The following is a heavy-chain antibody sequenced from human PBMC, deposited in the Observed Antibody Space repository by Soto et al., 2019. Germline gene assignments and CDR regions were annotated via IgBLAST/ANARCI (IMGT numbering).Heavy chain of an antibody. V-gene: IGHV3-7*01. D-gene: IGHD3-22*01. CDR1: GFTGSNYC. Sequence: VGSLRLSWAAAGFTGSNYCMSWILQAPGKGLEWVANIKQDGSEKYYVDSVKGRFTISRDNAKNSLNLQMNSLRAEDTAVYYCARVTDYYESSGYFDYWGQGTLVTVSS. CDR3: ARVTDYYESSGYFDY. J-gene: IGHJ4*02. CDR2: IKQDGSEK.